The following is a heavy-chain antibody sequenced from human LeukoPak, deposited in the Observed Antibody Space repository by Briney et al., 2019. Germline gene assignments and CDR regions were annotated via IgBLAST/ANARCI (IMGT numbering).Heavy chain of an antibody. CDR3: ARGGMAITPIDY. J-gene: IGHJ4*02. D-gene: IGHD2-15*01. CDR1: GYIFTSYY. V-gene: IGHV1-46*01. Sequence: ASVKVSCKASGYIFTSYYMHWVRQAPGQGLEWMGIINPSGGSTNYAQKFQGRVTMTRDPSTSTVCMELSSLRSEDTAVYYCARGGMAITPIDYWGQGTLATVSS. CDR2: INPSGGST.